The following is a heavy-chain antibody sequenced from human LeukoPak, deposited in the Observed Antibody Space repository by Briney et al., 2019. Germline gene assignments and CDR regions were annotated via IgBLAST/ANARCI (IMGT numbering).Heavy chain of an antibody. D-gene: IGHD3-10*01. CDR2: LSSSGRP. V-gene: IGHV4-59*08. J-gene: IGHJ5*02. CDR3: ARRRGGSGTDWFDP. Sequence: PSETLSLTYSVSGGSTSGYYWSWIRQSPGTGLEWIGTLSSSGRPNYNPSLKSRVTISADTSKNHVSLTLASVTAADTAVYYCARRRGGSGTDWFDPWGQGTLVTVS. CDR1: GGSTSGYY.